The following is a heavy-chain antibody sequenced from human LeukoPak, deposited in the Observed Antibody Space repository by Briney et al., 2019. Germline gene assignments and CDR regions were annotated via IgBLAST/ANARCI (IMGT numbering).Heavy chain of an antibody. CDR1: GFTFSDYS. J-gene: IGHJ6*02. D-gene: IGHD5/OR15-5a*01. V-gene: IGHV3-21*01. CDR2: ISSSSDYI. CDR3: ARSRSVSNYKGMDV. Sequence: GGSLRLSCPASGFTFSDYSMSWVRQAPGEGVGWVSSISSSSDYIYYADSVKGRFTISRDNARNSLYLQMNSLRAEDTAVYYCARSRSVSNYKGMDVWGQGTTVTVSS.